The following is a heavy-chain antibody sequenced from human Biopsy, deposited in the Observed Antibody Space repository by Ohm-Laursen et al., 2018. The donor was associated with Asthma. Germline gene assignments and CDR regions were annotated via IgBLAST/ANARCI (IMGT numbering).Heavy chain of an antibody. Sequence: ASVKVSCNASGYNFISFAIHWVRQAPGQRLEWMGWVNTGNGDTKYSQKFQGRVTITRDTSASTAYMELGSLRSEDTATYYCARTYYDFLTGQVKDVFGVWGQGTMVTVSS. CDR1: GYNFISFA. CDR2: VNTGNGDT. CDR3: ARTYYDFLTGQVKDVFGV. D-gene: IGHD3-9*01. J-gene: IGHJ3*01. V-gene: IGHV1-3*04.